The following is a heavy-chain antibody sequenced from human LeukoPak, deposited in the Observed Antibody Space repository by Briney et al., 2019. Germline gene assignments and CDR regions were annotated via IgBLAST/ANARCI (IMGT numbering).Heavy chain of an antibody. CDR2: IWYGGSNK. Sequence: GGSLRLSCAASGFTFSSYSMHWVRQAPGKGLEWVAVIWYGGSNKYYADSVKGRFTISRDNSKNTLYLQMNSLRAEDTAVYYCAKEGNSAFFDYWGQGTLVTVSS. J-gene: IGHJ4*02. V-gene: IGHV3-30*02. CDR3: AKEGNSAFFDY. CDR1: GFTFSSYS. D-gene: IGHD4-23*01.